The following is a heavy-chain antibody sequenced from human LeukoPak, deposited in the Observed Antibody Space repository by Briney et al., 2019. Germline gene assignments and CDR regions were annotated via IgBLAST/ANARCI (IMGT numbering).Heavy chain of an antibody. CDR3: ARDKEPKYCSGGSCLYYHYYYMDV. J-gene: IGHJ6*03. Sequence: ASVKVSCKASGYTFTSYGISWVRQAPGQGLEWMGWISAYNGNTNYAQKLQGRVTMTTDTSTSTAYMELRSLRSDDTAVYYCARDKEPKYCSGGSCLYYHYYYMDVWGKGTTVTVSS. CDR1: GYTFTSYG. D-gene: IGHD2-15*01. CDR2: ISAYNGNT. V-gene: IGHV1-18*01.